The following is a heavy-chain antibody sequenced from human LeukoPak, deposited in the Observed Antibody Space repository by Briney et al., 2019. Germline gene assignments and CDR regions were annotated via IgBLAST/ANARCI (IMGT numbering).Heavy chain of an antibody. J-gene: IGHJ4*02. CDR2: ISSSGTSS. D-gene: IGHD6-19*01. Sequence: GESLRLSCEASGFTFSTYWMHWVRQPPGKGLDWVSRISSSGTSSTYADSVKGRFTISRDNAKNTLYLQMSSLKAEDTSAYYCVREFRITVAGVSRRFFDYWGQGTLVTVSS. CDR1: GFTFSTYW. CDR3: VREFRITVAGVSRRFFDY. V-gene: IGHV3-74*01.